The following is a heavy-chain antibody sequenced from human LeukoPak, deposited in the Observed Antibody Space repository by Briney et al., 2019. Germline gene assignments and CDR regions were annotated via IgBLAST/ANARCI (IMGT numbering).Heavy chain of an antibody. Sequence: GGSLRLSCAASGFTFGSYSMNWVRQAPGKGLEWVGRIRSQTYGGTTDYGAPVKGRFTISRDDSKSTLFLQMDSLKTEDTAIYYCLKTFHSDSSGDYWGQGTLVSVSS. V-gene: IGHV3-15*01. J-gene: IGHJ4*02. CDR1: GFTFGSYS. D-gene: IGHD3-22*01. CDR3: LKTFHSDSSGDY. CDR2: IRSQTYGGTT.